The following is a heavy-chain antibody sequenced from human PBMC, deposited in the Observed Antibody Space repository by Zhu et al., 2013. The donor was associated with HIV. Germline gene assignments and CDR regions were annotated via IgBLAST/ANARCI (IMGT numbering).Heavy chain of an antibody. CDR2: INSNSGGT. J-gene: IGHJ4*02. Sequence: QVQLVQSGAEVKKPGASVKVSCKASGYTFTGYYIHWVRQAPGQGLEWMGWINSNSGGTNYAQKFQGRVTMTRDTSISTAYMELSRLRSDDTAVYYCARDVYGIAAAGRVLLDYVGQGTLVTVSS. CDR3: ARDVYGIAAAGRVLLDY. D-gene: IGHD6-13*01. V-gene: IGHV1-2*02. CDR1: GYTFTGYY.